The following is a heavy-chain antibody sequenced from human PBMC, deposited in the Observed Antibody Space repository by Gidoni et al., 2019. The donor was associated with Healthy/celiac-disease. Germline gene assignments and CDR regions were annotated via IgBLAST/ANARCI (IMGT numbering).Heavy chain of an antibody. CDR2: ISSRSSYI. D-gene: IGHD6-13*01. V-gene: IGHV3-21*01. CDR1: GFTFSSYS. CDR3: ARDLWAGAAAGTGGY. Sequence: EVQLAESGGGLVKPGGSLRLSCAPSGFTFSSYSMNWVRQAPGKGLEWVSSISSRSSYIYYADSVKGRVTISRDNAKNSLYLQMNSLRAEDTAVYYCARDLWAGAAAGTGGYWGQGTLVTVSS. J-gene: IGHJ4*02.